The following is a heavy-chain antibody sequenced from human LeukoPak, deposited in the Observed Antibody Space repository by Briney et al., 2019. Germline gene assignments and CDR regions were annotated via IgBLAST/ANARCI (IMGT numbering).Heavy chain of an antibody. J-gene: IGHJ6*04. CDR3: ARDRSGAAFMDV. Sequence: SETLSLTCTVSGDPISHYYWSWIRQPPGKGLEWIGYVYFSGSTNYNPSFESRVTISLDTSTRQFSLKLRSVTAADTAVYYCARDRSGAAFMDVWGKGTTVTVSS. D-gene: IGHD3-10*01. CDR2: VYFSGST. CDR1: GDPISHYY. V-gene: IGHV4-59*01.